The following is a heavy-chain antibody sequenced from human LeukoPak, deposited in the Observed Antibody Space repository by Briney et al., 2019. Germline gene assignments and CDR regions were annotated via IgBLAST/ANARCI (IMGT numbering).Heavy chain of an antibody. CDR2: IYYSGST. Sequence: SQTLSLTCTVSGGSISSGGHYWSWIGQHPGKGLEWIGYIYYSGSTYYNPSLKSRVTISVDTSKNQFSLKLSSVTAADTAVYYCARVGEQLYFDYWGQGTLVTVSS. CDR1: GGSISSGGHY. V-gene: IGHV4-31*03. D-gene: IGHD6-13*01. J-gene: IGHJ4*02. CDR3: ARVGEQLYFDY.